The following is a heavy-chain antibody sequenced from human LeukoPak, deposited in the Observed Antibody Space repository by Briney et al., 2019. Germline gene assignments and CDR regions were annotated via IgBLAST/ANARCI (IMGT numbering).Heavy chain of an antibody. CDR2: TYYTSKWIT. J-gene: IGHJ6*02. D-gene: IGHD6-13*01. CDR3: ARGYWAYGTDV. V-gene: IGHV6-1*01. Sequence: SQTLSLTFAISGDSVSSTTTAWNWTRQSPSRGLEWLGRTYYTSKWITDYAVSVKGRITVNPNTSNNQFSLQLNSVTPEDTAVYYCARGYWAYGTDVWGPGTTVTVSS. CDR1: GDSVSSTTTA.